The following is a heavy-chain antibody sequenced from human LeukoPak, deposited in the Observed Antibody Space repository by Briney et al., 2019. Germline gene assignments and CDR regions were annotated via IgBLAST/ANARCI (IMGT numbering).Heavy chain of an antibody. V-gene: IGHV3-23*01. CDR2: LSTSGAAT. D-gene: IGHD6-6*01. CDR1: GFTFSNAW. J-gene: IGHJ4*02. CDR3: AKLEGEYSSSSSFDY. Sequence: GGSLRLSCAASGFTFSNAWMSWVRQAPGKGLEWVSTLSTSGAATYYADSVKGRFTISRDNSKNTLYLQMNSLRAEDTAVYYCAKLEGEYSSSSSFDYWGQGTLVTVSS.